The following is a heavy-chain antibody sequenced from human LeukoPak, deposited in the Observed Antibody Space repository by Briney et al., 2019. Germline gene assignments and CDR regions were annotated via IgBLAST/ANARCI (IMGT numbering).Heavy chain of an antibody. CDR1: GGSVSSGSYY. CDR2: ISYSGGT. D-gene: IGHD3-22*01. CDR3: ASRYHDSSGYYYDVY. J-gene: IGHJ4*02. V-gene: IGHV4-61*01. Sequence: SETLSLTCSVSGGSVSSGSYYWSWIRQPPGKGLEWIAYISYSGGTYYNPSLKSRVTISIDTPKNQFSLKLTSVSAADTAVYYCASRYHDSSGYYYDVYWGQGTLVTVSS.